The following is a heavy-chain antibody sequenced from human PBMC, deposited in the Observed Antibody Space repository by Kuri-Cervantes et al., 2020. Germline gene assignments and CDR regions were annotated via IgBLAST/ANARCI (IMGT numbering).Heavy chain of an antibody. CDR2: ISSSGSTI. J-gene: IGHJ4*02. CDR3: ARGLAPTTVVTPSGFDY. Sequence: GESLKISCAASGFTFSDYYMSWIRQAPGKGLEWVSYISSSGSTIYYADSVKGRFTISRDNAKNSLYLQMNSLRSDDTAVYYCARGLAPTTVVTPSGFDYWGQGTLVTVSS. D-gene: IGHD4-23*01. V-gene: IGHV3-11*01. CDR1: GFTFSDYY.